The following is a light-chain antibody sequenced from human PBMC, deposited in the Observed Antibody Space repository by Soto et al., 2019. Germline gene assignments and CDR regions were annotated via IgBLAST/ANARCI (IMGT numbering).Light chain of an antibody. Sequence: EIVLPQYPGTLSLSPGERATLSCRASQSVSRSLLAWYQQKPGQAPKLLIYGASTRATGIADRFSGSGSGTECTLTIGRLEPEDFAVYYGQQYGDPPPYSCGQGTKLEIK. CDR1: QSVSRSL. J-gene: IGKJ2*03. V-gene: IGKV3-20*01. CDR3: QQYGDPPPYS. CDR2: GAS.